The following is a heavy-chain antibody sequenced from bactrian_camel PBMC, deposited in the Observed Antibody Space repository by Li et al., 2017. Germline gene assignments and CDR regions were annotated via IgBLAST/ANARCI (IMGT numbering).Heavy chain of an antibody. CDR3: AASPNNFCRPRVDGYTY. J-gene: IGHJ4*01. CDR2: IVISRRMK. Sequence: VQLVESGGGSVQPGGPLTLSCAYSGDIRTTGCMAWFRQAPGKEREWVSGIVISRRMKEYNAQVKGRFTVSQDNAKNTIYLQMVNLKPEDTATYYCAASPNNFCRPRVDGYTYWGQGTQVTVS. V-gene: IGHV3S1*01. D-gene: IGHD6*01. CDR1: GDIRTTGC.